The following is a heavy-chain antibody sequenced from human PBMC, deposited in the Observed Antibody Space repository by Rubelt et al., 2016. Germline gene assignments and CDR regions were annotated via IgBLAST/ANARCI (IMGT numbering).Heavy chain of an antibody. D-gene: IGHD6-13*01. J-gene: IGHJ3*02. V-gene: IGHV3-9*01. CDR3: AKDRAIAGSDAFDI. Sequence: YADSVKGRFTISRDNAKNSLYLQMNSLRAEDTALYYCAKDRAIAGSDAFDIWGQGTMVTVSS.